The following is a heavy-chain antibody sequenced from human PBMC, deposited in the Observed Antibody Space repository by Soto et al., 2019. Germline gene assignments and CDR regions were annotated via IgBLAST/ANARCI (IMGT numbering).Heavy chain of an antibody. V-gene: IGHV6-1*01. CDR2: TYYRSKWYN. D-gene: IGHD1-26*01. Sequence: PSQTLSLTGGVSGDSGSSNSAAWNWIRQSPSRGLEWLGRTYYRSKWYNDYAVSVKRRITINPDTSKNQFSLQLNSVTPEDTAVYYCARVVRFVGSKINDAFDIWGQGTMVTVSS. J-gene: IGHJ3*02. CDR1: GDSGSSNSAA. CDR3: ARVVRFVGSKINDAFDI.